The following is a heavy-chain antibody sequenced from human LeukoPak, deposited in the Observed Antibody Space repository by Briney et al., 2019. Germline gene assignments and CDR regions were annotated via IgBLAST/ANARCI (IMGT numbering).Heavy chain of an antibody. J-gene: IGHJ3*02. V-gene: IGHV3-7*01. Sequence: PGGSLRLSCAASGFTFTTYWMSWVRQAPGKGLEWVANIKQDGTEKYYVDSVKGRFTISRDNAKNSLYLQMNSLRAEDTAVYYCARDFHHYYYDSSGYNAFDIWGQGTMVTVSS. CDR3: ARDFHHYYYDSSGYNAFDI. CDR2: IKQDGTEK. CDR1: GFTFTTYW. D-gene: IGHD3-22*01.